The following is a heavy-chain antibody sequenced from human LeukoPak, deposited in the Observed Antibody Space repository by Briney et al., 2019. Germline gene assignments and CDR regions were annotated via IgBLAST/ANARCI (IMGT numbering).Heavy chain of an antibody. CDR1: GYSFTSYW. CDR3: ARPRDSAYCDY. D-gene: IGHD3-22*01. J-gene: IGHJ4*02. CDR2: IYPGDSDT. Sequence: GESLKISCQGSGYSFTSYWIGWVRQMPGKGLEWMGIIYPGDSDTRYSPSFQGQVTISADKSISTAYLQWSSLKAADTAMYYCARPRDSAYCDYWGQGTLVTVSS. V-gene: IGHV5-51*01.